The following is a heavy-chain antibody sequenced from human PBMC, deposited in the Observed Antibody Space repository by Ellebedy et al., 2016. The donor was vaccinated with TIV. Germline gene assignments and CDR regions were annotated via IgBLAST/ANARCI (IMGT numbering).Heavy chain of an antibody. J-gene: IGHJ6*02. CDR2: INQDGSRI. CDR3: VRDGAYGDYSPGYYGMDV. V-gene: IGHV3-7*03. Sequence: GGSLRLSCAASGFTFNSYWMSWVRQAPGKGLEWVANINQDGSRIYYVDSVEGRFTISRDKAKNSVYLRMNPLRVEDTAVYHCVRDGAYGDYSPGYYGMDVWGQGTTVTVSS. D-gene: IGHD3-22*01. CDR1: GFTFNSYW.